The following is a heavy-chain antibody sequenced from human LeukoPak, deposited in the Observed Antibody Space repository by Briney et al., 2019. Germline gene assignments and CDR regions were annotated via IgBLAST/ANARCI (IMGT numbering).Heavy chain of an antibody. CDR1: GFTFSDYY. V-gene: IGHV3-7*01. Sequence: GGSLRLSCVASGFTFSDYYMSWVRQPPGKGLEWVANIKQDGSEKYYVDSVKGRFTISRDNAKNSLFLQMNSLRAEDTAVYYCAREVTPYYWGQGTLVAVSS. CDR3: AREVTPYY. J-gene: IGHJ4*02. CDR2: IKQDGSEK. D-gene: IGHD4-23*01.